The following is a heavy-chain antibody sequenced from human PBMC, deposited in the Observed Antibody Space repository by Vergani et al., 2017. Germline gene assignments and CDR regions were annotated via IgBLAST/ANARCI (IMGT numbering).Heavy chain of an antibody. CDR3: ARDLASGKPNFLKLYCGGDWYPPLDY. Sequence: QVQLVQSGAEVKKPGASVKVSCKASGYTFTSYGISWVRQAPGQGLEWMGWISAYNGNTNYVQKLQGRVTMTTDTSTSTAYMELRSLRSDDTAVYYCARDLASGKPNFLKLYCGGDWYPPLDYWGQGTLVTVSS. V-gene: IGHV1-18*01. CDR2: ISAYNGNT. D-gene: IGHD2-21*01. J-gene: IGHJ4*02. CDR1: GYTFTSYG.